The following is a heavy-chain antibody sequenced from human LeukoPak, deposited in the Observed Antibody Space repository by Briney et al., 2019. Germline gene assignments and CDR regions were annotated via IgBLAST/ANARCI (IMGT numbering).Heavy chain of an antibody. Sequence: PSETLSLTCAVYGGSFSGYYWSWIRQPPGKGLEWIGEINHSGSTNYNPSLKSRVTISVDTSKNQFSLKLSSVTAADTAVYYCARGLYGGSWLSVYYYGMDVWGQGTTVTVSS. D-gene: IGHD2-15*01. CDR2: INHSGST. J-gene: IGHJ6*02. CDR3: ARGLYGGSWLSVYYYGMDV. V-gene: IGHV4-34*01. CDR1: GGSFSGYY.